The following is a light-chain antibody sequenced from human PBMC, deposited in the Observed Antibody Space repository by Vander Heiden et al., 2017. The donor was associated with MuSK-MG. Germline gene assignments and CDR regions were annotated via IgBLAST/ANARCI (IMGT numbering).Light chain of an antibody. Sequence: DIQMTQSPSSLSASVGDRVIITCRASQTIGNYLNWYQQKPGKAPNLLIHTSSRLRSGVPSRFNGSGSGTDFTLTISDLQLEDIATYHCQQSYNAPTTFGQGTKLEIK. J-gene: IGKJ2*01. V-gene: IGKV1-39*01. CDR2: TSS. CDR1: QTIGNY. CDR3: QQSYNAPTT.